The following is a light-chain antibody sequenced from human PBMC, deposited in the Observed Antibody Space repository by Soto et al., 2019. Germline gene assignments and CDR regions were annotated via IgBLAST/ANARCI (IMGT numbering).Light chain of an antibody. CDR1: SSNIGGYNV. J-gene: IGLJ1*01. V-gene: IGLV2-8*01. Sequence: QSALTQPASVSGSPGQSITISCSGTSSNIGGYNVVSWYQQHPGKAPKVIIYEVTQRPSGVPDRFSGSKSGNTASLTVSGLQAEDEATYYCSSYGGSNDYVFGTGTKLTVL. CDR3: SSYGGSNDYV. CDR2: EVT.